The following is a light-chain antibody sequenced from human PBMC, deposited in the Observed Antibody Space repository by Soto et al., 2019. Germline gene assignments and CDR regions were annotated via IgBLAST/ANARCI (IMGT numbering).Light chain of an antibody. V-gene: IGLV2-14*01. Sequence: QSALTQPASVSGSPGQSITISCTGTSSDVGGYDYVSWYQHHPGKAPKLMIFEVSYWPSGVSNRFSGSKSGNTASLTISGLQAEDEAVYYCSSFTSSSTVVFGGGTKLTVL. CDR3: SSFTSSSTVV. J-gene: IGLJ2*01. CDR2: EVS. CDR1: SSDVGGYDY.